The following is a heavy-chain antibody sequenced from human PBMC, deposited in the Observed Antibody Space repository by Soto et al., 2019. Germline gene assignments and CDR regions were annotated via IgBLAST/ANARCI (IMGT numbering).Heavy chain of an antibody. CDR3: ERDNDFWSGYQYYYYYGMDV. J-gene: IGHJ6*02. Sequence: SQTLSLTCAISGDSVARNSAAWNWIRQSPSRGLEWLGRTYYRAKWYNDYAVSVKSRINIHTDTSKNHFSLQLNSVPPEDTAVYYCERDNDFWSGYQYYYYYGMDVWGQGTTVTVSS. D-gene: IGHD3-3*01. CDR2: TYYRAKWYN. CDR1: GDSVARNSAA. V-gene: IGHV6-1*01.